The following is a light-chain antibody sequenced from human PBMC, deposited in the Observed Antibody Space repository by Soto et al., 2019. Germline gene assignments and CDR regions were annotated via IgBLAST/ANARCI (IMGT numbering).Light chain of an antibody. CDR2: EGT. CDR1: SGDVGNYDL. V-gene: IGLV2-23*01. J-gene: IGLJ1*01. CDR3: CSFAGSKTPYL. Sequence: QSVLAQPASVSGSPGQSITISCTGTSGDVGNYDLVSWYQQLPGKAPKLLIYEGTNRPSGISDRFSGSKSGNTASLTISGLQAEDEADYYCCSFAGSKTPYLFXSGTKLTVL.